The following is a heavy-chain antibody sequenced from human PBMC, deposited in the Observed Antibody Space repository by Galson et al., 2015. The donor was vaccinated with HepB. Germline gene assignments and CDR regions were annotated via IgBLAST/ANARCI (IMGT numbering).Heavy chain of an antibody. CDR3: ARVALIAAAGTVWFDP. CDR1: GDSVSSNSAA. J-gene: IGHJ5*02. V-gene: IGHV6-1*01. D-gene: IGHD6-13*01. CDR2: TYYRSKWYN. Sequence: CAISGDSVSSNSAAWNWIRQSPSRGLEWLGRTYYRSKWYNDYAVSAKSRITINPDTSKNQFSLQLNSVTPEDTAVYYCARVALIAAAGTVWFDPWGQGTLVTVSS.